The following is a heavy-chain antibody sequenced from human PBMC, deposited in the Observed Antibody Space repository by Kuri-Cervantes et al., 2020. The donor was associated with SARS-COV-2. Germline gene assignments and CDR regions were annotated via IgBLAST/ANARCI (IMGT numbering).Heavy chain of an antibody. D-gene: IGHD2-15*01. CDR3: ARGIVVVVAAMGYFDY. V-gene: IGHV1-18*04. CDR2: INGYNDNT. CDR1: GYTFTNYG. J-gene: IGHJ4*02. Sequence: ASVKVSCKASGYTFTNYGISWVRQAPGQGLEWMGWINGYNDNTKYAQKLQGRVTMTIDTSTSTAYMELRSLRSDDTAVYYCARGIVVVVAAMGYFDYWGQGTLVTVSS.